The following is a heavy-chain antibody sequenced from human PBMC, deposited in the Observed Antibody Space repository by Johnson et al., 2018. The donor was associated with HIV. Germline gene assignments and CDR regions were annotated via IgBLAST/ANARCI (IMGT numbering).Heavy chain of an antibody. CDR3: ARDRGQQLPYDAFDI. V-gene: IGHV3-30*04. J-gene: IGHJ3*02. CDR1: GFTFSSYA. Sequence: QVQLVESGGGVVQPGRSLRLSCAASGFTFSSYAMNWVRQAPGTGLEGVAVISYDGSNTYYADSVKGRFTISRDNSKNTLYLQMNSLRAEDTAGYYCARDRGQQLPYDAFDIWGQGTMVPVSS. D-gene: IGHD6-13*01. CDR2: ISYDGSNT.